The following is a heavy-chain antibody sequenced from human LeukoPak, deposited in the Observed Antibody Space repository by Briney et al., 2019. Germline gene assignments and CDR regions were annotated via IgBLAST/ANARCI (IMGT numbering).Heavy chain of an antibody. Sequence: GGSLRLSCAASGFTFSSYAMHWVRQAPGKGLEWVSTISGTGGSTYYADSVKGRFTISRDNSKNTLYLQMNSLRAEDTAVYYCAKDGMYSSSSSYYFDYWGQGTLVTVSS. V-gene: IGHV3-23*01. CDR1: GFTFSSYA. CDR3: AKDGMYSSSSSYYFDY. J-gene: IGHJ4*02. D-gene: IGHD6-6*01. CDR2: ISGTGGST.